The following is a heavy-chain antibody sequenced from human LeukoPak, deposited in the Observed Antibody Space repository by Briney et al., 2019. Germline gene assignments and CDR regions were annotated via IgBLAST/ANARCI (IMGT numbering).Heavy chain of an antibody. Sequence: ASVKVSCRPSGYSFSNYDINWVRLRQAFGQGPEWMGWMNPHRGDTGSPERFRGRISMTWDTSTSTAYLEVTDLTSDDTAVYYCARGPGPDSWTAEYFQHWGQGTLVTVSS. CDR3: ARGPGPDSWTAEYFQH. V-gene: IGHV1-8*02. D-gene: IGHD6-13*01. J-gene: IGHJ1*01. CDR1: GYSFSNYD. CDR2: MNPHRGDT.